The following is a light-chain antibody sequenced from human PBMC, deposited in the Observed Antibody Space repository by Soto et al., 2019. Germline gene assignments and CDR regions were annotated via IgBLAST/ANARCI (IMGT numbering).Light chain of an antibody. CDR3: QHYKSYPWT. V-gene: IGKV1-5*03. J-gene: IGKJ1*01. CDR1: QSIDSW. CDR2: KAS. Sequence: IHRTHSPSTMSASLGERFTITSRASQSIDSWLAWYQQKPGKAPKFLMYKASNLESGVPSRFSGSGSETEFTLTISSLQPDDFAIYYCQHYKSYPWTFGQGTKVDI.